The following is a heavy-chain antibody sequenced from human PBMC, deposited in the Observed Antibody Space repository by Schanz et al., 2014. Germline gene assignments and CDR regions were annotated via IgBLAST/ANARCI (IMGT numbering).Heavy chain of an antibody. CDR3: ARVGLRVRGSYGYLGGFDI. D-gene: IGHD5-18*01. CDR1: GFTFSSYA. V-gene: IGHV3-30*04. Sequence: QVQLVESGGGVVQPGRSLRLSCAASGFTFSSYAMHWVRQAPGTGREWVAVISYDGSTKDYADSGKGRITISRDNSKNSMYLQRNSLRAEDTAVCDCARVGLRVRGSYGYLGGFDIWGQGTMVTVSS. J-gene: IGHJ3*02. CDR2: ISYDGSTK.